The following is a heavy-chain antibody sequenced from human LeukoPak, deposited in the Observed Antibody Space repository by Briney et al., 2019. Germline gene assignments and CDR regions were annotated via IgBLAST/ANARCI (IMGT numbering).Heavy chain of an antibody. J-gene: IGHJ4*02. Sequence: PSETLSLTCTVSGGSISSYYWSWIRQPPGKGLEWVGYIYYSGSTNYNPSLKSRVTISLDTSKNQFSLTLCSVPAADTAVYYCAREAREYYDSSGYITYFDYWGQGTLVTVSS. V-gene: IGHV4-59*01. D-gene: IGHD3-22*01. CDR3: AREAREYYDSSGYITYFDY. CDR2: IYYSGST. CDR1: GGSISSYY.